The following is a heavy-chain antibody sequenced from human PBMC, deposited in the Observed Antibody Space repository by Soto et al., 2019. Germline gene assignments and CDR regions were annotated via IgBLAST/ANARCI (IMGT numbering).Heavy chain of an antibody. J-gene: IGHJ6*02. D-gene: IGHD3-16*01. CDR1: GFTFTNYA. CDR2: VGVSGAS. Sequence: PGESLSLSCAASGFTFTNYAMSWVRQASGKGLEWVSAVGVSGASFYGDSVKGRFTISRDNSANMVYLQMNSLRAEDTAVYYCANVNSNPAGGKSESDVWGQGTTVTVSS. CDR3: ANVNSNPAGGKSESDV. V-gene: IGHV3-23*01.